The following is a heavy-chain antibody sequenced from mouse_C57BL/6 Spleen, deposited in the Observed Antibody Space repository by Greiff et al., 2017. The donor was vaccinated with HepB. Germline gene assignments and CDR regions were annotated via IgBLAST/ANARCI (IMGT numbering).Heavy chain of an antibody. CDR1: GFTFSSYA. CDR3: TRDPGTTVVAPYYFDY. D-gene: IGHD1-1*01. V-gene: IGHV5-9-1*02. J-gene: IGHJ2*01. CDR2: ISSGGDYI. Sequence: EVMLVESGEGLVKPGGSLKLSCAASGFTFSSYAMSWVRQTPEKRLEWVAYISSGGDYIYYADTVKGRFTISRDNARNTLYLQMSSLKSEDTAMYYCTRDPGTTVVAPYYFDYWGQGTTLTVSS.